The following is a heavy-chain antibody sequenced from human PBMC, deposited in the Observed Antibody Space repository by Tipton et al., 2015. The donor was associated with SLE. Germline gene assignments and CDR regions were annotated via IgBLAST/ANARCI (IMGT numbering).Heavy chain of an antibody. CDR2: IYYSGST. V-gene: IGHV4-39*07. J-gene: IGHJ3*02. CDR1: GDSISSSSYY. Sequence: TLSLTCTVSGDSISSSSYYWGWIRQPPGKGLEWIGSIYYSGSTNYNPSLKSRVTISVDTSKNQFSLKLSSVTAADTAVHYCARRDTDYSNAFDIWGQGTMVTVSS. D-gene: IGHD2-15*01. CDR3: ARRDTDYSNAFDI.